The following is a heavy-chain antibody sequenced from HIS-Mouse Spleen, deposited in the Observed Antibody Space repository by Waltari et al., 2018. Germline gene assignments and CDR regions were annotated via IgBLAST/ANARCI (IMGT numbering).Heavy chain of an antibody. J-gene: IGHJ3*02. Sequence: QAPGKGLEWVSSISSSSYIYYADSVKGRFTISRDNAKNSLYLQMNSLRAEDTAVYYCARDAATAAFDIWGQGTMVTVSS. D-gene: IGHD6-25*01. CDR3: ARDAATAAFDI. V-gene: IGHV3-21*01. CDR2: ISSSSYI.